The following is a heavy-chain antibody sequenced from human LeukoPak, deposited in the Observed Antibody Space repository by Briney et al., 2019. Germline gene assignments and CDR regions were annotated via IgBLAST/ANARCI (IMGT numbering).Heavy chain of an antibody. V-gene: IGHV3-9*01. CDR3: ANYVQVVVAATVN. CDR2: FSWNSGST. CDR1: GFTFDDYA. Sequence: PGRSLRLSCAASGFTFDDYAMHWVRQAPGKGLEWVSGFSWNSGSTYYADSVKGRFTISRDNSKNTLYLQMNSLRAEDTAVYYCANYVQVVVAATVNWGQGTLVTVSS. D-gene: IGHD2-15*01. J-gene: IGHJ4*02.